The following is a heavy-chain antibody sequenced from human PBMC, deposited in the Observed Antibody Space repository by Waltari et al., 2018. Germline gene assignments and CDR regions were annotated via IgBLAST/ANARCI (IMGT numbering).Heavy chain of an antibody. V-gene: IGHV4-30-4*08. Sequence: QVQLQESGPGLVKPSQTLSLTCTVSGGSISSGDYYWSWIRQPPGKGLEWIGYIHYSGSTYYNPSLKSRVTIAVDTSKNQFSLKLSSVTAADTAVYYCARDQTYYDFWSGYETKRPYGMDVWGQGTTVTVSS. CDR1: GGSISSGDYY. CDR2: IHYSGST. CDR3: ARDQTYYDFWSGYETKRPYGMDV. D-gene: IGHD3-3*01. J-gene: IGHJ6*02.